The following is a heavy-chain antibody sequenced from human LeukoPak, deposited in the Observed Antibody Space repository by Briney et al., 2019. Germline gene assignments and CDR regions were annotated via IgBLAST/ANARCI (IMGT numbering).Heavy chain of an antibody. V-gene: IGHV4-59*08. J-gene: IGHJ4*02. CDR1: GGSISSYY. D-gene: IGHD3-22*01. CDR3: ACLYYYDSSGSPGDY. Sequence: SETLSLTCTVSGGSISSYYWSWIRQPPGKGLEWIGYIYYSGSTNYNPSLKSRVTISVDTSKNQFSLKLSSVTAADTAVYYCACLYYYDSSGSPGDYWGQGTLVTVSS. CDR2: IYYSGST.